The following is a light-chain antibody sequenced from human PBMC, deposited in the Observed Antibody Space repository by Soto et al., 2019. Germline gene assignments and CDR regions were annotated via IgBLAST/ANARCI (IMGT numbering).Light chain of an antibody. V-gene: IGLV2-23*01. CDR2: EGN. CDR3: CSYAYTNNWV. CDR1: NGAVVSYDG. Sequence: QSALTQPASVSGSPGQSITISCTGTNGAVVSYDGVSWYQHHPGKAPKLVIYEGNKRPSGVSNRFSGPKSGNMASLTISGLQAEDEADYYCCSYAYTNNWVFGGGTKLTVL. J-gene: IGLJ3*02.